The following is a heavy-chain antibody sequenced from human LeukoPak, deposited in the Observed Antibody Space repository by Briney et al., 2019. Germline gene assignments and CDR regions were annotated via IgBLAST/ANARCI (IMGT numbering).Heavy chain of an antibody. V-gene: IGHV5-51*01. CDR1: GYIFTNYW. CDR3: ARQGYSSSSRFDN. J-gene: IGHJ4*02. D-gene: IGHD6-6*01. Sequence: GESLNISCKGSGYIFTNYWIGWVRQMPGKGLEWMGIIYPGDSDTRYSPSFQGQVTISADKSISTAYLQWSSLQASDTAMYYCARQGYSSSSRFDNWGQGTLVTVSS. CDR2: IYPGDSDT.